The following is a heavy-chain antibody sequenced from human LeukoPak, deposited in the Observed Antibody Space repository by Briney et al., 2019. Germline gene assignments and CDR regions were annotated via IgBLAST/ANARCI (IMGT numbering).Heavy chain of an antibody. Sequence: PGGSLRLSCTASGFTFSTYSMNWLRQAPGKGPEWLAYISSRTMFYADSVKGRFTISRDNTKNSLYLQMNGLSVEDTALYYCARTREQVLSLPHPFDHWGQGTLVTVSS. V-gene: IGHV3-48*04. CDR2: ISSRTM. J-gene: IGHJ4*02. CDR1: GFTFSTYS. CDR3: ARTREQVLSLPHPFDH. D-gene: IGHD1/OR15-1a*01.